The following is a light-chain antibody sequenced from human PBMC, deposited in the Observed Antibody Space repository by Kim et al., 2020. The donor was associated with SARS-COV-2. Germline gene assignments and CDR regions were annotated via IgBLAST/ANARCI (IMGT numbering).Light chain of an antibody. J-gene: IGLJ3*02. V-gene: IGLV2-8*01. Sequence: GQSATLSGSGTGRAVGGYNSVSWYQQHPGKDPKLVIYEVTKRPAGVIDRFSASKSGNTASLTVSGLQSDDEADYYCNPSAGNNLGVFGGGTQLTVL. CDR3: NPSAGNNLGV. CDR1: GRAVGGYNS. CDR2: EVT.